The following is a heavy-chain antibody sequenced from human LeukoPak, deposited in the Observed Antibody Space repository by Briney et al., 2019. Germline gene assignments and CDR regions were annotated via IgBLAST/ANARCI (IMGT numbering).Heavy chain of an antibody. CDR1: GGTFSSYA. D-gene: IGHD2-2*02. V-gene: IGHV1-69*05. Sequence: EASVKVSCKASGGTFSSYAISWVPQAPGQGLEWMGGIIPIFGTANYAQKFQGRVTITTDESTSTAYMELSSLRSEDTAVYYCARALVVPAAIRGDYYYYYMDVWGKGTTVTLSS. CDR3: ARALVVPAAIRGDYYYYYMDV. J-gene: IGHJ6*03. CDR2: IIPIFGTA.